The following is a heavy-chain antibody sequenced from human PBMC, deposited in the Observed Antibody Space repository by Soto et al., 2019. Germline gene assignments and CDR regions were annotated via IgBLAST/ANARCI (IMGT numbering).Heavy chain of an antibody. V-gene: IGHV4-34*01. CDR2: INHSGST. J-gene: IGHJ4*02. Sequence: QVQLQQWGAGLLKPSETLSLTCAVYGGSFSGYYWSWIRQPPGKGLEWIGEINHSGSTNYNASLKSRVTISVDTSKNQFYLKLSSVTAADTAVYYCARGGYSYGYLYYFDYWGQGTLVTVSS. CDR1: GGSFSGYY. CDR3: ARGGYSYGYLYYFDY. D-gene: IGHD5-18*01.